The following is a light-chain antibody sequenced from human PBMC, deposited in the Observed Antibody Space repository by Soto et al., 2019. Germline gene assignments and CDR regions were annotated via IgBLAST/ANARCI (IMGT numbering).Light chain of an antibody. CDR3: QQYGSSAWT. V-gene: IGKV3-20*01. Sequence: EIVLTQSPGTLSLSPGERATLSCRASQSISNTYLAWYQQKPGQAPRLLIYGASSRATGIPDRFSGSGSGTDFTLTISRLEPDDFAVYYCQQYGSSAWTFGQGTKVEIK. J-gene: IGKJ1*01. CDR2: GAS. CDR1: QSISNTY.